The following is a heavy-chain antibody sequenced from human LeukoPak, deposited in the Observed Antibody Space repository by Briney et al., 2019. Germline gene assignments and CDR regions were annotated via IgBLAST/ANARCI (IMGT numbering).Heavy chain of an antibody. D-gene: IGHD3-10*01. CDR2: INPNSGGT. V-gene: IGHV1-2*02. CDR3: ARPGPLVPITMVRGDSFAY. Sequence: ASVKVSCKASGYTFTGYYMHWVRQAPGQGLEWMGWINPNSGGTNYAQKFQGRVTMTRDTSISTAYMELSRLRSDDTAVYYCARPGPLVPITMVRGDSFAYWGQGTLVTVSS. CDR1: GYTFTGYY. J-gene: IGHJ4*02.